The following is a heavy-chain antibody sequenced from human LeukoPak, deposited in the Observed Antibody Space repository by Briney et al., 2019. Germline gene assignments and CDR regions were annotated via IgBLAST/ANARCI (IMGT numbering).Heavy chain of an antibody. J-gene: IGHJ4*02. V-gene: IGHV3-7*03. D-gene: IGHD3-9*01. CDR1: GFTFSLYW. CDR3: AGGTGFIIKD. CDR2: IKQDGSEK. Sequence: GGSLRLSCAASGFTFSLYWMNWVRRAPGKGLEWVANIKQDGSEKNYVDSVKGRFTISRDNAKNSLYLQMNNQGVEDTAMYYCAGGTGFIIKDWGQGTLVTVSS.